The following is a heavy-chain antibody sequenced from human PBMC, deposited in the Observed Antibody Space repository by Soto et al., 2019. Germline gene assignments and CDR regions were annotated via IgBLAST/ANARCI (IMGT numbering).Heavy chain of an antibody. J-gene: IGHJ6*02. CDR2: IYHSGST. CDR1: GGSISSSNW. Sequence: QVQLQESGPGLVKPSGTLSLTCAVSGGSISSSNWWSWVRQPPGKGLEWIGEIYHSGSTNYNPSLKGRVTISVDKSKNQFSLKLSSVTAADTAVYYCAREPMRYSSGWSYYYYYGMDVWGQGTTVTVSS. D-gene: IGHD6-19*01. CDR3: AREPMRYSSGWSYYYYYGMDV. V-gene: IGHV4-4*02.